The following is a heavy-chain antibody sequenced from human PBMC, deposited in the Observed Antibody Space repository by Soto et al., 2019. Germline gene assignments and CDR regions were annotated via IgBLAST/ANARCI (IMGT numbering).Heavy chain of an antibody. V-gene: IGHV2-5*02. CDR3: AHRASPSDLEGRFCPYNQKTALEI. CDR1: GFSISTGGVG. J-gene: IGHJ3*02. CDR2: IYWDDDK. Sequence: GPTLVKPTQTLGLPYNYAGFSISTGGVGVGWIRQPPGKALEWLALIYWDDDKRYSPSLKSRLTITKDTSKNQVVLIMTNMDPVDTATYYCAHRASPSDLEGRFCPYNQKTALEIRCQGT. D-gene: IGHD1-1*01.